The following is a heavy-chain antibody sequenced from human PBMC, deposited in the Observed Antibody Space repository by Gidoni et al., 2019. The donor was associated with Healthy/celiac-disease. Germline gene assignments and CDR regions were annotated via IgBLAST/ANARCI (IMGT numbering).Heavy chain of an antibody. J-gene: IGHJ4*02. V-gene: IGHV3-64*01. Sequence: EVQLVESGGGLVQPGGSLRRSCAASGLTFSSYAMHWVRQAPGKGLEYVSAISSNGRSTYYANSVKGRFTISRDKSRTTLYLQMGSLRAEDMAVYYCARDYYYDSSGTPGYWGQGTLVTVSS. CDR1: GLTFSSYA. CDR3: ARDYYYDSSGTPGY. D-gene: IGHD3-22*01. CDR2: ISSNGRST.